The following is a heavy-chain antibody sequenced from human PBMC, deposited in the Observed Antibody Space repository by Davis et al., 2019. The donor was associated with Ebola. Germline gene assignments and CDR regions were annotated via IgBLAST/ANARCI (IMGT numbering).Heavy chain of an antibody. Sequence: PGGSLRLSCTASGFSISSDYINWVRQAPGKGLEWVSVIYTGSGGATYYADSVKGRFTLSRDNSKNTLYLQMSSLRVEDTAVYYCARAVGIAGLCDYWGQGTQVTVSS. V-gene: IGHV3-53*01. CDR1: GFSISSDY. J-gene: IGHJ4*02. D-gene: IGHD6-13*01. CDR2: IYTGSGGAT. CDR3: ARAVGIAGLCDY.